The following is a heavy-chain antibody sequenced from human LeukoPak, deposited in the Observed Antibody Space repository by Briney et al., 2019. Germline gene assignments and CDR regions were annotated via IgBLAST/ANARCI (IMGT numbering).Heavy chain of an antibody. D-gene: IGHD3-22*01. CDR2: IYYSGST. Sequence: SETLSLTCTVSGGSISSSSYYWGWIRQPPGKGLEWIGSIYYSGSTYYNPSLKSRVTISVGTSKNQISLKLSSVTAADTAVYYCARVRGYYDSSGYDYWGQGTLVTVSS. J-gene: IGHJ4*02. CDR3: ARVRGYYDSSGYDY. CDR1: GGSISSSSYY. V-gene: IGHV4-39*07.